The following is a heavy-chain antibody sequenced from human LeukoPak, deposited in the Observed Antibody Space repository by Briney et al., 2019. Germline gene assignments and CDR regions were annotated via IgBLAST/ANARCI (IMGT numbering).Heavy chain of an antibody. CDR2: INPNSGGT. J-gene: IGHJ4*02. CDR1: GYTFTGYY. V-gene: IGHV1-2*02. CDR3: ARADYYDSTVDY. D-gene: IGHD3-22*01. Sequence: ASVKVSCKASGYTFTGYYMYWVRQAPGQGLEWMGWINPNSGGTNYAQKFQGRVTMTRDTSISTAYMELSRLRSDDTAVYYCARADYYDSTVDYWGQGTLVTVSS.